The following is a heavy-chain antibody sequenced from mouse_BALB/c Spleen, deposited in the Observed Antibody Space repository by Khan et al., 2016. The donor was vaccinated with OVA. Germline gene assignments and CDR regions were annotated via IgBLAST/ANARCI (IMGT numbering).Heavy chain of an antibody. J-gene: IGHJ3*01. CDR3: ASHLTGSFAY. D-gene: IGHD4-1*01. Sequence: EVELVESGGDLVKPGGSLKLSCAASGFTFSSYSMSWVRQTPDKRLEWVATISSGGDYTYYPDSVKGRFTISRDNGRHTLYLQMSSLKSEDTAMYYCASHLTGSFAYWGQGTLVTVSA. CDR1: GFTFSSYS. V-gene: IGHV5-6*01. CDR2: ISSGGDYT.